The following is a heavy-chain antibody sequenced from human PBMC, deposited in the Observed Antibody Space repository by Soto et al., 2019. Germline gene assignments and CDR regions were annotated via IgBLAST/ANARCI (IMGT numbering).Heavy chain of an antibody. CDR1: GFTFDDYA. V-gene: IGHV3-9*01. Sequence: GGSLRLSCAASGFTFDDYAMHWVRQAPGKGLEWVSGISWNSGSIGYADSVKGRFTISRDNAKNSLYLQMNSLRAEDTALYYCAKDKWLRPTGGNFDYWGQGTLVTVSS. D-gene: IGHD5-12*01. J-gene: IGHJ4*02. CDR2: ISWNSGSI. CDR3: AKDKWLRPTGGNFDY.